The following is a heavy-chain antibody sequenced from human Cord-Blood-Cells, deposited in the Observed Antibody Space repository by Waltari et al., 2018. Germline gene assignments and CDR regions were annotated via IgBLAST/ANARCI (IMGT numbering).Heavy chain of an antibody. D-gene: IGHD3-3*01. V-gene: IGHV3-9*01. Sequence: EVQLVESGGGLVQPGRSLRLSCAASGFTFDDYAMHWVRHAPGKGREWVSGISWNSGSIGYADSVKGRFTISRDNAKNSLYLQMNSLRAEDTALYYCAKDIVPVYDFWSGYDAFDIWGQGTMVTVSS. CDR1: GFTFDDYA. CDR3: AKDIVPVYDFWSGYDAFDI. J-gene: IGHJ3*02. CDR2: ISWNSGSI.